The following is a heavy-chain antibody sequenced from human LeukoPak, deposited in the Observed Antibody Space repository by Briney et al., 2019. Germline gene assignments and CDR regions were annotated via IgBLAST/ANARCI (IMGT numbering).Heavy chain of an antibody. CDR2: MHYRGTT. Sequence: SETLSLTCSVSGGSVSSRSHSWGWIRQPPGKGLEWIGSMHYRGTTYYNPSLRSRVTLSVDTSKNQFSLRLSSVTAADTALYYCARRSSDWHNWFDPWGRRILVIVSS. CDR1: GGSVSSRSHS. D-gene: IGHD2-21*02. CDR3: ARRSSDWHNWFDP. J-gene: IGHJ5*02. V-gene: IGHV4-39*01.